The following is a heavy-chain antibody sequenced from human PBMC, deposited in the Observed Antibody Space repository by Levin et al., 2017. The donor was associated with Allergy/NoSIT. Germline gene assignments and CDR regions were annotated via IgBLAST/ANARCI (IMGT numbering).Heavy chain of an antibody. V-gene: IGHV1-69*13. J-gene: IGHJ5*02. CDR2: IIPIFGTA. CDR1: GGTFSSYA. Sequence: SVKVSCKASGGTFSSYAISWVRQAPGQGLEWMGGIIPIFGTANYAQKFQGRVTITADESTSTAYMELSSLRSEDTAVYYCARDYYGSGSYYLRFDPWGQGTLVTVSS. D-gene: IGHD3-10*01. CDR3: ARDYYGSGSYYLRFDP.